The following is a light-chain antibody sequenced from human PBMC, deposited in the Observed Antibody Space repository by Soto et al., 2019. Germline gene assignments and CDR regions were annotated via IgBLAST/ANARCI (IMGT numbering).Light chain of an antibody. J-gene: IGKJ4*01. CDR1: QSVSSN. CDR3: QQYNNCPPLT. CDR2: GAA. Sequence: EIVMTQSPATLSVSPGERATLSCRASQSVSSNLAWYQQKPGQAPRLLIYGAATRATGIPARFSGSGSGTEFTLTISSRQSADFAVYYCQQYNNCPPLTFGGGTKVEIK. V-gene: IGKV3D-15*01.